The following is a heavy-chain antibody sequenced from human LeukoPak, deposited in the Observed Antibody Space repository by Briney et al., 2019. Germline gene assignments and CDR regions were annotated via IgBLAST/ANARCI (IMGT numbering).Heavy chain of an antibody. CDR3: ARDPSELAGYYPEYFRH. V-gene: IGHV3-74*01. CDR2: IKSDGST. D-gene: IGHD3-22*01. CDR1: GFTFSSYW. Sequence: GGSLRLSCAASGFTFSSYWMHGVRQPPGKGLVGVSRIKSDGSTNYADSVKGRFTISRDNAKNKVYLQMNSLRDEDTGVYYCARDPSELAGYYPEYFRHWGTGTMVTVSS. J-gene: IGHJ1*01.